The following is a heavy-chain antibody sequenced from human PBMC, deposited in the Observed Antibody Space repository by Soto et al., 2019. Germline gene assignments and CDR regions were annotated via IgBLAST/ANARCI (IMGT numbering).Heavy chain of an antibody. CDR3: ARDQSSGGYVYYYYYGMDV. CDR1: GYTFTSYA. D-gene: IGHD6-19*01. Sequence: QVQLVQSGAEVKKPGASVKVSCKSSGYTFTSYAMHWVRQAPGQRLEWMGWINAGNGNTKYSQKFQGRVTITRDTSASTAYMALSILRSEDTAVYYCARDQSSGGYVYYYYYGMDVWGQGTTVTVSS. J-gene: IGHJ6*01. V-gene: IGHV1-3*01. CDR2: INAGNGNT.